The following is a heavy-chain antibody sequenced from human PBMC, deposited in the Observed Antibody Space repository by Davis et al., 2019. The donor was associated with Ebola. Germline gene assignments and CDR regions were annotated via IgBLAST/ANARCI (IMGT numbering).Heavy chain of an antibody. CDR2: IYAGDSDT. CDR3: ARCRSLGSYYYMDV. J-gene: IGHJ6*03. CDR1: GYRFTSYW. D-gene: IGHD3-10*01. Sequence: GESLKISCKGSGYRFTSYWIGWVRQMPGKGLEWMGIIYAGDSDTRYSPSFQGQVTIAADKSINTAYLQWSSLKASDTAVYYCARCRSLGSYYYMDVWGKGTTVTVSS. V-gene: IGHV5-51*06.